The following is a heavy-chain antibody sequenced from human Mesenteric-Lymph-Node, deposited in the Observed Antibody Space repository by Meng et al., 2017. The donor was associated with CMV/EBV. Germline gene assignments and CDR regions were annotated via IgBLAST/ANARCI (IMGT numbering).Heavy chain of an antibody. CDR2: ISGSGGST. Sequence: CAASGFTFSSYAMSWVRQAPGKGLEWVSAISGSGGSTYYADSVKGRFTISRDNSKNTLYLQMNSLRAEDTAVYYCAKNPHSGSYYYYWGQGTLVTVSS. V-gene: IGHV3-23*01. CDR1: GFTFSSYA. CDR3: AKNPHSGSYYYY. D-gene: IGHD3-10*01. J-gene: IGHJ4*02.